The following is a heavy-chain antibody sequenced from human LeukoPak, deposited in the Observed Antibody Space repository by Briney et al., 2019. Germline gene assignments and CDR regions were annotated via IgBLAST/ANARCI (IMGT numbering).Heavy chain of an antibody. D-gene: IGHD6-19*01. J-gene: IGHJ4*02. CDR2: ITAYNGET. Sequence: ASVKVSCKASGYTFTGYYMHWVRQAPGQGLEWMGWITAYNGETNYAQKLQGRVSMTTDTSTSTVYMEMRSLRSDNTAVYYCARGQQWLDYWGQGTLVTVSS. CDR1: GYTFTGYY. CDR3: ARGQQWLDY. V-gene: IGHV1-18*04.